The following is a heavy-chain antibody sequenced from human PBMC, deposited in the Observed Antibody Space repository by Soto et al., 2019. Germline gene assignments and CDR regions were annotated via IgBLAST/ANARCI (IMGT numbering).Heavy chain of an antibody. CDR1: GFTFSDHY. CDR2: TRNKANSYTT. J-gene: IGHJ6*02. V-gene: IGHV3-72*01. CDR3: ARDPRESSGDGMDV. Sequence: GGSLRLSCAASGFTFSDHYMGWVHQAPGKGLEWVGRTRNKANSYTTEYAASVKGRFTISRDDSKNSLYLQMNSLKTEDTAVYYCARDPRESSGDGMDVWGQGTTVTVSS. D-gene: IGHD6-25*01.